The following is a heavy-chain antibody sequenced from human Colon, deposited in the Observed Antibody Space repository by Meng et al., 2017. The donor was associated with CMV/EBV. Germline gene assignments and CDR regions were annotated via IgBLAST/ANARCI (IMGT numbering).Heavy chain of an antibody. CDR2: ISSSGSYI. J-gene: IGHJ5*01. CDR1: GFTFSTYS. Sequence: GESLKISCAASGFTFSTYSMSWVRQTPGKGLEWVSSISSSGSYISYADSVKGRFTISRDNAKNSLYLQMNNLRAEDTAVYYCARGQLWLDSWGQGTLVTVSS. CDR3: ARGQLWLDS. V-gene: IGHV3-21*01. D-gene: IGHD3-10*01.